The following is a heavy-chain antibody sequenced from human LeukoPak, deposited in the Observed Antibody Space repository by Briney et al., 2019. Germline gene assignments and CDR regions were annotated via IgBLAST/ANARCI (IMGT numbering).Heavy chain of an antibody. V-gene: IGHV1-8*03. CDR1: GYTFTSSD. J-gene: IGHJ4*02. CDR2: MNPNRGNT. D-gene: IGHD2/OR15-2a*01. CDR3: ARGVKREYVDY. Sequence: AAVKVSCKASGYTFTSSDINWERQATGQGLERMGWMNPNRGNTGYAQKVSGRVTFTITTSISTAYMDVNRQSLGNKAAYYYARGVKREYVDYWGQGTLVTVSS.